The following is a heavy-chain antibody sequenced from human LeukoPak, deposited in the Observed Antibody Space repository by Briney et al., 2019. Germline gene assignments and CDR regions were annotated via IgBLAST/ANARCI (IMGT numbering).Heavy chain of an antibody. Sequence: GGSLRLSCAASGFAFSDYHMSWIRQAPGKGLEWVSYISSSGSTIYYADSVKGRFTISRDNAKNSLYLQMNSLRAEDTAVYYCARPLSGDAFDIWGQGTMVTVSS. CDR2: ISSSGSTI. J-gene: IGHJ3*02. CDR1: GFAFSDYH. D-gene: IGHD6-25*01. V-gene: IGHV3-11*04. CDR3: ARPLSGDAFDI.